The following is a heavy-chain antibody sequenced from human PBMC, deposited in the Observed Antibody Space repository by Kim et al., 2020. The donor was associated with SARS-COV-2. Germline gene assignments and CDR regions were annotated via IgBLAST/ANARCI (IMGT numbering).Heavy chain of an antibody. J-gene: IGHJ4*02. CDR1: GFTFSNAW. D-gene: IGHD6-13*01. V-gene: IGHV3-15*01. CDR3: TTGVAAAGFQNFDY. CDR2: IKSKTDGGTT. Sequence: GGSLRLSCAASGFTFSNAWMSWVRQAPGKGLEWVGRIKSKTDGGTTDYAAPVKGRFTISRDDSKNTLYLQMNSLKTEDTAVYYCTTGVAAAGFQNFDYWGQGTLVTVSS.